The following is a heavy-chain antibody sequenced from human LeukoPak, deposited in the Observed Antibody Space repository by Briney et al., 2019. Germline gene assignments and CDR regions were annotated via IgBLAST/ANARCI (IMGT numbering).Heavy chain of an antibody. CDR3: ATYFYGEYGSYYFDY. V-gene: IGHV4-4*02. CDR1: GAFLTISHW. CDR2: LYHRGTT. Sequence: SGTLSLTCAVSGAFLTISHWWSWARQPPGKGLEWIAELYHRGTTNYNPSLKSRVTMSVDKSKNQFSLKLSSVTAADTAVYYCATYFYGEYGSYYFDYWGQGTLVTVSS. J-gene: IGHJ4*02. D-gene: IGHD4-17*01.